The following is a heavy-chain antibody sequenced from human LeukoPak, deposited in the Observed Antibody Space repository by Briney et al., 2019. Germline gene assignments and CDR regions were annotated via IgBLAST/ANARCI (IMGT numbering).Heavy chain of an antibody. CDR3: ARDGGYDSSGYRNIAFDI. CDR1: GVSISSSTYY. J-gene: IGHJ3*02. V-gene: IGHV4-39*07. D-gene: IGHD3-22*01. Sequence: SETLSLTCSVSGVSISSSTYYWGWIRQPPGKGLEWVGSIHYSGRTYYNPSLKSRVTVSVDTSKNQFSLKLSSVTAADTAVYYCARDGGYDSSGYRNIAFDIWGQGTMVTVSS. CDR2: IHYSGRT.